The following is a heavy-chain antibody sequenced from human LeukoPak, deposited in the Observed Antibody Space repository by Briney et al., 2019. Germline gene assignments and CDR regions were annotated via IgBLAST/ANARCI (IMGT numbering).Heavy chain of an antibody. D-gene: IGHD4-17*01. J-gene: IGHJ4*02. CDR2: IYHSGST. V-gene: IGHV4-30-2*01. CDR1: GGSISSGGYD. Sequence: SQTLSLTCTVSGGSISSGGYDWSWIRQPPGKGLEWIGYIYHSGSTYYNPSLKSRVTISVDRSKNQFSLKLSSVTAADTAVYYCARDPPHDYGDYGLDYWGQGTLVTVSS. CDR3: ARDPPHDYGDYGLDY.